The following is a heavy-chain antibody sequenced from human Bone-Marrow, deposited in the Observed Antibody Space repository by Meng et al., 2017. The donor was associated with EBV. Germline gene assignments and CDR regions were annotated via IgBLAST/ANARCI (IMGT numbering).Heavy chain of an antibody. CDR3: ARDDDYGSASYGVLIDY. CDR1: RATFTSYG. Sequence: QIQLLQSWDERKRPAASVKSSCNASRATFTSYGFRWVHYAPGHGLECMGWIDAYNANQTYATNLQSRVTMTTDTSTRTTYMELRSLRSADTAVYYCARDDDYGSASYGVLIDYWGQGTLVTVSS. V-gene: IGHV1-18*01. D-gene: IGHD3-10*01. CDR2: IDAYNANQ. J-gene: IGHJ4*02.